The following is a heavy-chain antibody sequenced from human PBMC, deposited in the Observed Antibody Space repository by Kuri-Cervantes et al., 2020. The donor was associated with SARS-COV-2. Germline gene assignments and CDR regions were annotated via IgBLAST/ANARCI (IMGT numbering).Heavy chain of an antibody. D-gene: IGHD1-20*01. Sequence: ETLSLTCAASGFTFSNYAMSWVRQAPGKGLEWVSTVGYSGDNTFYADSVKGRFTISRDNSKNTLYLQMNSLRAEDTAVYYCARDKIEYNWNQDYYYYMDVWGKGTTVTVSS. J-gene: IGHJ6*03. CDR2: VGYSGDNT. CDR1: GFTFSNYA. V-gene: IGHV3-23*01. CDR3: ARDKIEYNWNQDYYYYMDV.